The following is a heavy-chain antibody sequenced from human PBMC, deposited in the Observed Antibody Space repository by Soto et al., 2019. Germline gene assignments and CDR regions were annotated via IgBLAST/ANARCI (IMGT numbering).Heavy chain of an antibody. J-gene: IGHJ5*02. Sequence: PSETLSLTCTVSGGSISRGGYYWSWIRQHPGKGLEWIGYIYYSGSTYYNPSLKSRVTISVDTSKNQFSLKLSSVTAADTAVYYCARPTYCGGDCYGWFDPWGQGTLVTVSS. D-gene: IGHD2-21*02. V-gene: IGHV4-31*03. CDR1: GGSISRGGYY. CDR2: IYYSGST. CDR3: ARPTYCGGDCYGWFDP.